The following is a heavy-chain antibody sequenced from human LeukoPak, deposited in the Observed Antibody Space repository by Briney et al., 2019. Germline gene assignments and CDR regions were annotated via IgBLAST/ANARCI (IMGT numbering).Heavy chain of an antibody. J-gene: IGHJ4*02. V-gene: IGHV3-33*01. CDR3: ASGWELHIDY. CDR1: GFTFSRYG. Sequence: GGSLRLPCVASGFTFSRYGIHWVRQPPGKGLEWVAVIWYDGSNKYYADSVKGRVTISRDNSKNTLYLQMNSLRAEDTAVYYCASGWELHIDYWGRGTLVTVSS. D-gene: IGHD1-26*01. CDR2: IWYDGSNK.